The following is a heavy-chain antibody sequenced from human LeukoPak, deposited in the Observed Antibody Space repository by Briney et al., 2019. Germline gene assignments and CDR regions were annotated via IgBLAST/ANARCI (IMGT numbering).Heavy chain of an antibody. J-gene: IGHJ4*02. CDR1: GFTFSSYS. CDR3: VRAMEMTTIGPGY. Sequence: GGSLRLSCAASGFTFSSYSMNWVRQAPGKGLEWVSSISGSSVYIYYADSVQGRFTISRDNAKKSLFLQMNSLRAEDTAVYYCVRAMEMTTIGPGYWGQGTLVTVSS. V-gene: IGHV3-21*01. CDR2: ISGSSVYI. D-gene: IGHD5-24*01.